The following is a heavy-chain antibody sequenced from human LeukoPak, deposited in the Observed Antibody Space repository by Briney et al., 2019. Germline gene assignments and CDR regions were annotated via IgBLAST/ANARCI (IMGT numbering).Heavy chain of an antibody. D-gene: IGHD5-18*01. V-gene: IGHV4-34*01. CDR2: INHSGST. CDR1: GGSFSGCY. CDR3: ARVLRGPRGYSYTLVRGLIEYYFDY. J-gene: IGHJ4*02. Sequence: SETLCLTCAVYGGSFSGCYWSWIRQPPGKGLEWIGEINHSGSTNYNPSLKSRVTISVDTSKNQFSLKLSSVTAADTAVYYCARVLRGPRGYSYTLVRGLIEYYFDYWGQGTLVTVSS.